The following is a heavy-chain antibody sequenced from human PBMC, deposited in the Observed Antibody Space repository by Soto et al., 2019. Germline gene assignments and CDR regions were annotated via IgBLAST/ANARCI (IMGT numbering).Heavy chain of an antibody. Sequence: EVQLAESGGGSAQPGGSLRLSCADSGFTLSGYAMDWVRQAPGKGLEYVSGISSTGVGTYYANSVQGRFTISRDNSKNTVYLQMGSLRPEDMAVYYCARRARPDFYYMDVWGKGTTVTVSS. J-gene: IGHJ6*03. CDR1: GFTLSGYA. D-gene: IGHD6-6*01. CDR2: ISSTGVGT. CDR3: ARRARPDFYYMDV. V-gene: IGHV3-64*01.